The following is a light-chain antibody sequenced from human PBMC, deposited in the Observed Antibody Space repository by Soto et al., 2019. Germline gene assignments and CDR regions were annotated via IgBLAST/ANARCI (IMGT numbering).Light chain of an antibody. CDR3: QQYGRSPT. CDR2: GAS. V-gene: IGKV3-20*01. J-gene: IGKJ4*01. Sequence: EIVLTQSPGTLSLSPGERATLSCRASQSVSSSYLAWYQQKPGQAPRLLLYGASSRDTGIPDRFSGSGSGTDFAITISRLEPEDFAVYYCQQYGRSPTFGGGTKVEIK. CDR1: QSVSSSY.